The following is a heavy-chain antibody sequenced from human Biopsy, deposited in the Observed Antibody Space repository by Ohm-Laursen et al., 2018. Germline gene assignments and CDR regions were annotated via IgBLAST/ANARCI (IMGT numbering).Heavy chain of an antibody. CDR2: ISYSGTT. Sequence: TLSLTCPVSGGSIGGGEYYWNWIRQHPGKGLEWIGLISYSGTTFYNPPLESLLTISIDTSKNHFSLNLRSVTAADTAVYYLARGVPHYGCNGFPLTGYWYFDLWGRGTLVTVSS. CDR3: ARGVPHYGCNGFPLTGYWYFDL. V-gene: IGHV4-31*01. J-gene: IGHJ2*01. D-gene: IGHD3-22*01. CDR1: GGSIGGGEYY.